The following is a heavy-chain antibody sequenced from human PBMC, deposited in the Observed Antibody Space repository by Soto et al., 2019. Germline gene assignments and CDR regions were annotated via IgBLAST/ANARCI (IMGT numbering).Heavy chain of an antibody. CDR1: GFTFSDSA. D-gene: IGHD3-10*01. V-gene: IGHV3-73*02. J-gene: IGHJ5*01. CDR3: SRPPYYGSGSYEGS. CDR2: IRTKANSYAT. Sequence: EVQLVESGGGLVQPGGSLKLSCAASGFTFSDSAMNWVRQASGKGLEWVGRIRTKANSYATAYAASVKGRFTISRDDSMNTAYLQMNSLKTEDTAVYYCSRPPYYGSGSYEGSWGHGTLVTVSS.